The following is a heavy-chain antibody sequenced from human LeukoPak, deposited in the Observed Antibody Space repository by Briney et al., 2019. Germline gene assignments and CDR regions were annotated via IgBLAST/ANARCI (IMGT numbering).Heavy chain of an antibody. V-gene: IGHV3-53*01. J-gene: IGHJ4*02. D-gene: IGHD6-19*01. CDR3: ARAGGLRIAVAPIDC. CDR2: IYSGGGT. CDR1: GFTVSSNY. Sequence: PGVSLRLSCAASGFTVSSNYMSWVRQAPGKGLEWVSVIYSGGGTFYADSVKGRFTISRDNSKNMLYLQMNSLRAEDTAVYYCARAGGLRIAVAPIDCWGQGTLVTVSS.